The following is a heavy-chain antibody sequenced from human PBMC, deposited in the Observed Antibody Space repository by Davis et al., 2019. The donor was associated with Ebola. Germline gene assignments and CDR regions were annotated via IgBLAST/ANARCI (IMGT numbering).Heavy chain of an antibody. V-gene: IGHV3-7*03. CDR3: ARDPGHGAVDY. CDR2: LNSDGTDR. Sequence: GESLKISCAASGFTFSSSWMAWVRQAPGKGLEWVAVLNSDGTDRYYVDSVKGRFTISRDNVKKSLFLQMNSLKLEDTAIYYCARDPGHGAVDYWGQGTLVTVSS. J-gene: IGHJ4*02. CDR1: GFTFSSSW.